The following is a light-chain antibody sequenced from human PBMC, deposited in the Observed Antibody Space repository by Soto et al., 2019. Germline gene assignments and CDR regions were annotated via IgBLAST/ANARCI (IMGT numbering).Light chain of an antibody. J-gene: IGLJ1*01. V-gene: IGLV2-23*02. Sequence: QSALTQPASVSVSPGQSTTFSCTGTSSDVGSYNLVSWYQQHPGKAPKLIIYEVSKRPSGVSNRFSGSKSGNTASLTISGLRAEDEADYYCCSYAGDTIFYVFGSGTKVTVL. CDR3: CSYAGDTIFYV. CDR2: EVS. CDR1: SSDVGSYNL.